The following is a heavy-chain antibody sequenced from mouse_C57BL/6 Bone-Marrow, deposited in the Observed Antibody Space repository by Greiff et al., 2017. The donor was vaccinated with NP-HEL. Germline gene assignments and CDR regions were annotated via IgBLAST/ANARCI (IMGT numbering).Heavy chain of an antibody. CDR2: IYPGSGST. V-gene: IGHV1-55*01. Sequence: QVQLQQPGAELVKPGASVKMSCKASGYTFTSYWITWVKQRPGQGLEWIGDIYPGSGSTNYNEKFKSKATLTVDTSSSTAYMPLSSLTSEDSAVYYCATKDLLWSHYYAMDYWGQGTSVTVSS. J-gene: IGHJ4*01. D-gene: IGHD2-1*01. CDR1: GYTFTSYW. CDR3: ATKDLLWSHYYAMDY.